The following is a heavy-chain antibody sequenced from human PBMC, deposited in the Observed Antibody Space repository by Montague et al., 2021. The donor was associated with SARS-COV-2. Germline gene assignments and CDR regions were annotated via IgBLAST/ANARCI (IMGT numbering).Heavy chain of an antibody. CDR3: ANMGVGRITIFGVVSRGGLDY. CDR1: GGSISGSSYY. D-gene: IGHD3-3*01. CDR2: IYYSGNT. Sequence: SETLSLTCTVSGGSISGSSYYWGWIRQPPGKGLEWIGNIYYSGNTYYNPSLKSRVTISVDTSKNQFSLKLSSVTAADTAVYYCANMGVGRITIFGVVSRGGLDYWGQGTLVTVPS. J-gene: IGHJ4*02. V-gene: IGHV4-39*01.